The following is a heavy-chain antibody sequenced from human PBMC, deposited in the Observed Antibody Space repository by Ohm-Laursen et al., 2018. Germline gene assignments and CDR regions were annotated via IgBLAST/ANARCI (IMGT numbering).Heavy chain of an antibody. V-gene: IGHV3-21*01. CDR1: GFTFSSYW. J-gene: IGHJ1*01. CDR2: ISSSSSYI. D-gene: IGHD2-2*03. CDR3: ARGGVGYCSSTSCYMAEYFQH. Sequence: SLRLSCAASGFTFSSYWMTWVRQAPGKGLEWVSSISSSSSYIYYADSVKGRFTISRDNAKNSLYLQMNSLRAEDTAVYYCARGGVGYCSSTSCYMAEYFQHWGQGTLVTVSS.